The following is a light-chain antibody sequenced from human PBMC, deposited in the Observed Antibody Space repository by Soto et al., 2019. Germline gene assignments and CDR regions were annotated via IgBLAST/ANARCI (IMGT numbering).Light chain of an antibody. CDR2: GAS. J-gene: IGKJ1*01. Sequence: ERVMTQSPATLSVSPGERATLSCSASPSVSNNLAWYQPTRVQAPRLLLYGASTRATGIPARFSVSGSGTEFTLTLSSLQSEDFALYYDQQYDNWLPWTFGQGTKV. V-gene: IGKV3-15*01. CDR3: QQYDNWLPWT. CDR1: PSVSNN.